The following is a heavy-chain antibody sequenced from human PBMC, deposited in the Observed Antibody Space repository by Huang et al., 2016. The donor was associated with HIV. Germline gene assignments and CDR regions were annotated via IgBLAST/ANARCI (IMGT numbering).Heavy chain of an antibody. CDR1: GYTFTNFA. Sequence: QVQLVQSGAEVTKPGASVKVSCKASGYTFTNFAMHWVRQAPGQRLEWLGWSDNDKSDTRYSQRFHGRLAITRDTSEGTAYMELSSLRSEDTAVYYCASDPHVFVAGPFFDCWGQGTLVTVSS. J-gene: IGHJ4*02. D-gene: IGHD3-10*02. V-gene: IGHV1-3*04. CDR3: ASDPHVFVAGPFFDC. CDR2: SDNDKSDT.